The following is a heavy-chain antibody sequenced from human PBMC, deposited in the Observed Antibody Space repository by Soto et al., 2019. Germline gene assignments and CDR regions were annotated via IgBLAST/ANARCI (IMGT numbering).Heavy chain of an antibody. CDR2: FSAGGRA. CDR3: AKESMPEQYGDSLFDP. CDR1: GFSFSNYA. Sequence: EVQLLESGGGLVQHGGSLRLSYEASGFSFSNYALSWVLQSPGKGLEWVSTFSAGGRAYYADSVKGRFTIAKDFSKNTLHLQTNSLIDDDTAVYFCAKESMPEQYGDSLFDPWGQGTRVTVSS. V-gene: IGHV3-23*01. D-gene: IGHD4-17*01. J-gene: IGHJ5*02.